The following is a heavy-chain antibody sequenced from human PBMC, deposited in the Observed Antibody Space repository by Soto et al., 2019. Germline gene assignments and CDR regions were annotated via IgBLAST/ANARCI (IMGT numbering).Heavy chain of an antibody. CDR2: INHSGST. CDR1: CGSFSGYY. Sequence: SETLSLTCAVYCGSFSGYYWSWIRQPPGKGLEWIGEINHSGSTNYNPSLKSRVTKSVDTSKNQFSLKLSSVTAADTAVYYCALGTELGTLYDFDYWGQGTLVTVSS. J-gene: IGHJ4*02. D-gene: IGHD7-27*01. CDR3: ALGTELGTLYDFDY. V-gene: IGHV4-34*01.